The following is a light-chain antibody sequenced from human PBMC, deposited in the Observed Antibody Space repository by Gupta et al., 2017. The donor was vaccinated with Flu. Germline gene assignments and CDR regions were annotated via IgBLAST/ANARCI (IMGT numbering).Light chain of an antibody. CDR1: QSVSSC. CDR3: QQRSNWPQCT. V-gene: IGKV3-11*01. Sequence: ATLSLSPGERATLSCRASQSVSSCLGWYHQKPGQAPRLLIYDGSNGSTGITARFGGSGCGTDVTLTISSREPEDFAVYYCQQRSNWPQCTFGQGTKLEIK. J-gene: IGKJ2*02. CDR2: DGS.